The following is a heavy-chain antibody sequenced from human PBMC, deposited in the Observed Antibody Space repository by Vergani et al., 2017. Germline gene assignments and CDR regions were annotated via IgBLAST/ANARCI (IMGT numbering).Heavy chain of an antibody. CDR2: IKQDGSEK. CDR1: GFTFSSYW. V-gene: IGHV3-7*03. CDR3: ARSLTYYDFWSGYHGYSYGHGFDY. Sequence: EVQLLESGGGLVQPGGSLRLSCAASGFTFSSYWMSWVRQAPGKGLEWVANIKQDGSEKSYVDSVKGRFTTSRDNAKNSLCLQMNSLRAEDTAVYNCARSLTYYDFWSGYHGYSYGHGFDYWGQGTLVTVSS. J-gene: IGHJ4*02. D-gene: IGHD3-3*01.